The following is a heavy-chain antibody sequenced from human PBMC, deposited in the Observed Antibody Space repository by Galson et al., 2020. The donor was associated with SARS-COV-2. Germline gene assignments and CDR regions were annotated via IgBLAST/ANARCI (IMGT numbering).Heavy chain of an antibody. CDR1: EFTFSSYT. V-gene: IGHV3-21*01. J-gene: IGHJ4*02. CDR2: ISTDSSYI. Sequence: GGSLRLSCAASEFTFSSYTMNWVRQAQGKGLEWVSSISTDSSYIYYADSVKGRFTISRDNAKNSLVLQMNSLRAEDTAVYYCARSPPASSSGTSIYFDYWGQGSLVTVSS. D-gene: IGHD3-10*01. CDR3: ARSPPASSSGTSIYFDY.